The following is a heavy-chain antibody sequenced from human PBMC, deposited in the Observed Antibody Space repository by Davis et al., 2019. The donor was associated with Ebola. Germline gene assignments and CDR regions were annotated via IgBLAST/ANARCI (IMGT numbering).Heavy chain of an antibody. D-gene: IGHD5-18*01. CDR1: GYTFTSYA. CDR3: ARGANTAMVGD. V-gene: IGHV1-3*01. CDR2: INAGNGNT. Sequence: AASVMVSCKASGYTFTSYAMHWVRQAPGQRLEWMGWINAGNGNTKYSQKFQGRVTITRDTSASTAYMELSSLRSEDTAVYYCARGANTAMVGDWGQGTLVTVSS. J-gene: IGHJ4*02.